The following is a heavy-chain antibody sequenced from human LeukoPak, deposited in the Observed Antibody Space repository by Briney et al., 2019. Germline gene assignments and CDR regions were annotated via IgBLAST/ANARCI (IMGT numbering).Heavy chain of an antibody. J-gene: IGHJ4*02. CDR1: GGTFNNYA. D-gene: IGHD4-17*01. CDR3: AGGPNGDNLGYFDY. CDR2: IVPVFDIV. Sequence: SVKVSCKASGGTFNNYAISWVRQAPGQGLEWMGRIVPVFDIVNYAQMFQGRVTLTADKSTRTAYMELSGLRAEDTAVYYCAGGPNGDNLGYFDYWGQGTLVTVSS. V-gene: IGHV1-69*04.